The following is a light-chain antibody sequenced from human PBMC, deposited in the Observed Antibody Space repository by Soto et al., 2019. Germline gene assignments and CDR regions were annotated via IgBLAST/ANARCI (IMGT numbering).Light chain of an antibody. V-gene: IGLV2-14*01. Sequence: QSALTQPASVSGSPGQSITISCTGTSSDVGGYNYVSWYQQHPGKAPKLMIYDVSNRPSGVSNRFSGSKSGNTASLTISGLRADYEGDYYCSSYTSSNTPFYVVGTGTKATVL. CDR3: SSYTSSNTPFYV. CDR1: SSDVGGYNY. J-gene: IGLJ1*01. CDR2: DVS.